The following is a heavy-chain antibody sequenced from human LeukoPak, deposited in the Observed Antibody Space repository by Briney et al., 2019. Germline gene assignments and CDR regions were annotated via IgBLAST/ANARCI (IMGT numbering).Heavy chain of an antibody. V-gene: IGHV1-8*01. CDR1: GYTFTSYD. Sequence: ASVKVSCKASGYTFTSYDINWVRQATGQGLEWMGWMNPNSGNTGYAQKFQGRVTMTRSTSISTAYMELSSLRSEDTAVYYCARGLDGGSYYYYYYMDVWGQGTTVTVSS. CDR3: ARGLDGGSYYYYYYMDV. J-gene: IGHJ6*03. CDR2: MNPNSGNT. D-gene: IGHD4-23*01.